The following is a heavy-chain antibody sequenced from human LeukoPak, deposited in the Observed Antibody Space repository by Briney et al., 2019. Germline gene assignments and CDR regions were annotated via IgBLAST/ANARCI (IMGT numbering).Heavy chain of an antibody. J-gene: IGHJ4*02. D-gene: IGHD1-26*01. V-gene: IGHV4-4*02. CDR2: VHLSGAT. Sequence: SETLSLTCDVSGGSIMTTNWWSWVRQPPNKGLEWIVEVHLSGATNYNPSLESRVTMSIDTSKNHLSLGLTSVTAADTAMYYCTRESGAFSPFGFWGQGTLVTVSS. CDR1: GGSIMTTNW. CDR3: TRESGAFSPFGF.